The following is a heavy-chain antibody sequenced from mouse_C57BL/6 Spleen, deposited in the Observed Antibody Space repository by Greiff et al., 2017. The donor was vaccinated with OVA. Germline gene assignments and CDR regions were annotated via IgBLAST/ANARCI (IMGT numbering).Heavy chain of an antibody. CDR3: ARPFYGSSYGGYFDY. CDR2: ISGGGGNT. J-gene: IGHJ2*01. D-gene: IGHD1-1*01. V-gene: IGHV5-9*01. CDR1: GFTFSSYT. Sequence: EVKLVESGGGLVKPGGSLKLSCAASGFTFSSYTMSWVRQTPEKRLEWVATISGGGGNTYYPDSVKGRFTISRDNAKNTLYQQMSSLRSEDTALYYCARPFYGSSYGGYFDYWGQGTTLTVSS.